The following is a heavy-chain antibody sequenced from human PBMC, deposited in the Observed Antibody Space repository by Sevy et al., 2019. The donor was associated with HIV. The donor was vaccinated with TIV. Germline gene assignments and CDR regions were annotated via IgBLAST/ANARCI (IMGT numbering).Heavy chain of an antibody. CDR1: GGSITSDY. D-gene: IGHD5-12*01. CDR2: MFYSGST. Sequence: SETLSLTCTVSGGSITSDYWSWIRQPPGKGLEWIGYMFYSGSTNYSPSLKSRVTISVDTSKSQFSLKLSSVTAADTAVYYCARGYTRTPAFDYWGQGTLVTVSS. CDR3: ARGYTRTPAFDY. V-gene: IGHV4-59*01. J-gene: IGHJ4*02.